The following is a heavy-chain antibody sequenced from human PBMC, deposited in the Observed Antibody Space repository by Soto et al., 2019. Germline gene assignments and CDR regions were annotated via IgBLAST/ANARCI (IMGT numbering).Heavy chain of an antibody. Sequence: PSETLSLTCAVYGGSFSGYYWSWIRQPPGKGLEWIGEINHSGSTNYNPSLKSRVTISVDTSKNQFSLKLSSVTAADTAVYYCARGRAAGLDAFDIWGQGTMVTLSS. CDR3: ARGRAAGLDAFDI. CDR1: GGSFSGYY. CDR2: INHSGST. J-gene: IGHJ3*02. D-gene: IGHD6-13*01. V-gene: IGHV4-34*01.